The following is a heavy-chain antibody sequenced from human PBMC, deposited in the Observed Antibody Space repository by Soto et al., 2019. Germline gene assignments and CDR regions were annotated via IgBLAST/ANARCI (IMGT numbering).Heavy chain of an antibody. CDR1: WFTLRRYA. CDR3: ARDSRRGWFDP. J-gene: IGHJ5*02. CDR2: ISYDGSNK. V-gene: IGHV3-30-3*01. Sequence: PGGSPGPSSAAPWFTLRRYALPRGRQAPGKGLEWVAVISYDGSNKYYADSVKGRFTISRDNSKNTLYLQMNSLRAEDTAVYYCARDSRRGWFDPWGQGTLVTVSS.